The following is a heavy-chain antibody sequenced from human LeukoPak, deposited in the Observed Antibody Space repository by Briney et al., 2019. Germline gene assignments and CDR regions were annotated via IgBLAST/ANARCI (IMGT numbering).Heavy chain of an antibody. D-gene: IGHD4-17*01. CDR2: ISYDGSNK. J-gene: IGHJ4*02. V-gene: IGHV3-30*19. Sequence: GGSLRLSCAASGFIFSNYGIHWVRQAPGKGLEWLAVISYDGSNKYYADSVKGRFTISRDNSKNTLYLQMNSLRAEDTAVYFGTVTTGPGVDYWGQGTLVTVSS. CDR1: GFIFSNYG. CDR3: TVTTGPGVDY.